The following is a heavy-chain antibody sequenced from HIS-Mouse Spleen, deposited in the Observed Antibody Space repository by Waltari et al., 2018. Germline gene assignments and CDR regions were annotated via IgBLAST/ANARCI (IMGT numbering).Heavy chain of an antibody. CDR1: GGSISSSSYY. D-gene: IGHD6-13*01. Sequence: QLQLQESGPGLVKPSETLSLTCTVPGGSISSSSYYGGWTRQPPGKGLEWIGSIYYSGSTYYNPSLKSRVTISVDTSKNQFSLKLSSVTAADTAVYYCAREIPYSSSWYDWYFDLWGRGTLVTVSS. J-gene: IGHJ2*01. CDR3: AREIPYSSSWYDWYFDL. V-gene: IGHV4-39*07. CDR2: IYYSGST.